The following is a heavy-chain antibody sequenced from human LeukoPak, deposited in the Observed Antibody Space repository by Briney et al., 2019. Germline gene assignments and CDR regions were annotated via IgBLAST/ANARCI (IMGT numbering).Heavy chain of an antibody. CDR3: ARGGINYYDSSGYSPRAFDI. CDR1: GGSISNGGYY. D-gene: IGHD3-22*01. CDR2: IYHSGST. Sequence: SETLSLTCTVSGGSISNGGYYWSWIRQPPGKGLEWIGYIYHSGSTYYNPSLKSRVTISVDRSKNQFSLKLSSVTAADTAVYYCARGGINYYDSSGYSPRAFDIWGQGTMVTVSS. V-gene: IGHV4-30-2*01. J-gene: IGHJ3*02.